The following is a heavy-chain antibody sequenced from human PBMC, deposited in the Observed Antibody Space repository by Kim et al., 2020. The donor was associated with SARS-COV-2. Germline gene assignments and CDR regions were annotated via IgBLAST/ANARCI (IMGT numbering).Heavy chain of an antibody. V-gene: IGHV3-23*01. D-gene: IGHD4-17*01. CDR3: AKDLHATGTMRSTDY. J-gene: IGHJ4*02. Sequence: GGSLRLSCAASGFTFSSYAMSWVRQAPGKGLEWVSAISGSGGSTYYADSVKGRFTISRDNSKNTLYLQMNSLRAEDTAVYYCAKDLHATGTMRSTDYWGQGTLVTVSS. CDR2: ISGSGGST. CDR1: GFTFSSYA.